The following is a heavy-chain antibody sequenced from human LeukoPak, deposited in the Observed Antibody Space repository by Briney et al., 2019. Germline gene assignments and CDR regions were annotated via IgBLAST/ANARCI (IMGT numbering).Heavy chain of an antibody. V-gene: IGHV3-9*01. CDR1: GFTFDDYA. CDR3: AKDIFPYYYGSGSYYFYHFDY. Sequence: GGSLRLSCAASGFTFDDYAMHWVWQAPGKGLEWVSGISWNSGSIGYADSVKGRFTISRDNAKNSLYLQMNSLRAEDTALYYCAKDIFPYYYGSGSYYFYHFDYWGQGTLVTVSS. J-gene: IGHJ4*02. D-gene: IGHD3-10*01. CDR2: ISWNSGSI.